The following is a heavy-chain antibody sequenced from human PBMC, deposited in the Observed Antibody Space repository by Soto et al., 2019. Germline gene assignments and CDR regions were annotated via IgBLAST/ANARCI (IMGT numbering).Heavy chain of an antibody. J-gene: IGHJ3*02. D-gene: IGHD4-17*01. V-gene: IGHV1-69*02. Sequence: GASVKVSCKASGGTFSSYTISWVRQAPGQGLEWMGRIIPILGIANYAQKFQGRVTITADKSTSTAYMELSSLRSEDTAVFYCATPRGVTTVTDVEKYAFDIWGQGTMVTVSS. CDR2: IIPILGIA. CDR1: GGTFSSYT. CDR3: ATPRGVTTVTDVEKYAFDI.